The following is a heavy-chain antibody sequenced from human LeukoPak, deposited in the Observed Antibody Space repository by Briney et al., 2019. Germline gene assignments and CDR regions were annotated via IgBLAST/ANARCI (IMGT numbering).Heavy chain of an antibody. CDR2: ISGSGGST. CDR3: AKESSYYGSGSYYPDY. D-gene: IGHD3-10*01. J-gene: IGHJ4*02. V-gene: IGHV3-23*01. Sequence: PGGSLRLSCAASGFTFSSYAMSWVRQAPGKGLEWVSAISGSGGSTYYADSVKGRFTISRDNSKNTLYLQMNSLRAEDTAVYYCAKESSYYGSGSYYPDYWGQGTLVTVSS. CDR1: GFTFSSYA.